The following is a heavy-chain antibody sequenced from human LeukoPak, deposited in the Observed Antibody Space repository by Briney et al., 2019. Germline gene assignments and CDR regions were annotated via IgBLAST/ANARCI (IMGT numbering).Heavy chain of an antibody. D-gene: IGHD6-19*01. J-gene: IGHJ3*02. Sequence: GGSLRLSCAASGFTVSSNYMSWVRQAPGKGLEWVSVIYSGGSTYYADSVKGRFTISRDNSKNTLNLQMNSLRAEDTAVYYCARDASSLPLYSRGWPFDIWGQGTTVTVSS. CDR3: ARDASSLPLYSRGWPFDI. CDR2: IYSGGST. V-gene: IGHV3-66*01. CDR1: GFTVSSNY.